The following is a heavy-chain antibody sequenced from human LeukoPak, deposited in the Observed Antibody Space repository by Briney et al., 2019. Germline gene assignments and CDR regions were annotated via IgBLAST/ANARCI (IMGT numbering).Heavy chain of an antibody. J-gene: IGHJ6*02. CDR2: IIPIFGTA. V-gene: IGHV1-69*13. CDR3: ARLKGVAVAGTYYYYGMDV. Sequence: SVKVSCKASGGTFSSYAISWVRQALGQGLEWMGGIIPIFGTANYAQKFQGRVTITADESTSTAYMELSSLRSEDTAVYYCARLKGVAVAGTYYYYGMDVWGQGTTVTVSS. D-gene: IGHD6-19*01. CDR1: GGTFSSYA.